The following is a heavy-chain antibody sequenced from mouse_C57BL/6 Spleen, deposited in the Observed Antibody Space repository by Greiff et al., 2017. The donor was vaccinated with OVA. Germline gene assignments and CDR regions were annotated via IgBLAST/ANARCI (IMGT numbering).Heavy chain of an antibody. CDR2: IYPRSGNT. D-gene: IGHD1-1*01. CDR1: GYTFTSYG. J-gene: IGHJ1*03. Sequence: QVQLQQSGAELARPGASVKLSCKASGYTFTSYGISWVKQRLGQGLEWIGEIYPRSGNTYYNEKFKGKATLTADKSSSTAYMELRSLTSEDSAVYFCARLGVITTVGGDWYIDVWGTGTTVTVSS. CDR3: ARLGVITTVGGDWYIDV. V-gene: IGHV1-81*01.